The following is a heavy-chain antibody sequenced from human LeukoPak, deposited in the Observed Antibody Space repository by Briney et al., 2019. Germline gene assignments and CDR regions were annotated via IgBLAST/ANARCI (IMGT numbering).Heavy chain of an antibody. Sequence: SETLSLTCTVSGGSISSHYWSWIRQPAGKGLEWIGRVYTRGSTNYNPSLKSRVTISVDTSKNQFALRLSSVTAADTAVYYCAREDYSSGWYFDYWGQGTLVTVSS. CDR2: VYTRGST. CDR3: AREDYSSGWYFDY. J-gene: IGHJ4*02. V-gene: IGHV4-4*07. CDR1: GGSISSHY. D-gene: IGHD6-19*01.